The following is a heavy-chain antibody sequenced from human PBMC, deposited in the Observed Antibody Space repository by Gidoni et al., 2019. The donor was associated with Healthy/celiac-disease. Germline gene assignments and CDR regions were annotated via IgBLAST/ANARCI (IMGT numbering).Heavy chain of an antibody. Sequence: EVQLVESGGGLVQPGGSLRLSCAASGLTFSRYWMSSVRQAPGKGLGWVANIKQDGSEKYYVDSEKGRFTISRDNAKNSMYLQMNSLRAEDTAVYYCASPSGYDDILTGYYMGFDYWGQGTLVTVSS. D-gene: IGHD3-9*01. J-gene: IGHJ4*02. CDR2: IKQDGSEK. V-gene: IGHV3-7*02. CDR3: ASPSGYDDILTGYYMGFDY. CDR1: GLTFSRYW.